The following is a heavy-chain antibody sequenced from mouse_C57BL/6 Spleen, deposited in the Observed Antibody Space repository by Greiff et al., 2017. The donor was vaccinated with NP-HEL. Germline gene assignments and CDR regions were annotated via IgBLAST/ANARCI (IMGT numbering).Heavy chain of an antibody. CDR3: ARRSTGYFDD. J-gene: IGHJ2*01. D-gene: IGHD1-1*01. CDR2: ISGCGGNT. V-gene: IGHV5-9*01. Sequence: DVQLVESGGGLVKPGGSLKLSCAASGFTFSSYPMSWVRQTPEKRLEWVATISGCGGNTYSPDSVQGRFTISRDNAKNTLYLQMSSLRSEDTALYYCARRSTGYFDDWGQGTTLTVSS. CDR1: GFTFSSYP.